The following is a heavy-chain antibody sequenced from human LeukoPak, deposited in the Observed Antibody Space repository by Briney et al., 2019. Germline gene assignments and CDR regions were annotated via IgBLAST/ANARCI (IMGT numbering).Heavy chain of an antibody. CDR2: IIPIFGTA. J-gene: IGHJ5*02. D-gene: IGHD4-17*01. Sequence: SMKVSCKASGYTFNGYYMHWVRLAPGQGLEWMGGIIPIFGTANYAQKFQGRVTITADKSTSTAYMELSSLRSEDTAVYYCARDHYGAPGNWFDPWGQGTLVTVSS. CDR3: ARDHYGAPGNWFDP. CDR1: GYTFNGYY. V-gene: IGHV1-69*06.